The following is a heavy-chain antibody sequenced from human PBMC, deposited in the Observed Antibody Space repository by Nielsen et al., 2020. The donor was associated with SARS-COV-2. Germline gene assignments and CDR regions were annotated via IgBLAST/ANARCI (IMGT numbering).Heavy chain of an antibody. D-gene: IGHD6-13*01. CDR3: ARVAAELYYYGMDV. CDR2: IYYSGST. J-gene: IGHJ6*02. V-gene: IGHV4-39*07. CDR1: GGSISSSSYY. Sequence: SETLSLTCTVSGGSISSSSYYWGWIRQPPGKGLEWIGSIYYSGSTYYNPSLKSRVTISVDTSKNQFSQKLSSVTAADTAVYYCARVAAELYYYGMDVWGQGTTVTVSS.